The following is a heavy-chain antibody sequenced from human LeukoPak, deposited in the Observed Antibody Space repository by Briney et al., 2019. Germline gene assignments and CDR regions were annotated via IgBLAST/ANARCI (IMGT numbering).Heavy chain of an antibody. V-gene: IGHV3-30*18. CDR1: GFTFDDYA. CDR3: AKGGYTSSWFYFDS. J-gene: IGHJ4*02. CDR2: ISYDGSNT. D-gene: IGHD6-13*01. Sequence: GGSLRLSCAASGFTFDDYAMHWVRQAPGKGLEWVAVISYDGSNTYYADSVKGRFTISRDNSKNTLYLQMNSLRVEDSAVYYCAKGGYTSSWFYFDSWGQGTLVTVSS.